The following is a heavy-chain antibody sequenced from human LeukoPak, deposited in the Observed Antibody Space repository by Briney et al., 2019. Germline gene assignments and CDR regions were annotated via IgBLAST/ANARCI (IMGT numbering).Heavy chain of an antibody. CDR3: ARQAVGDYDY. V-gene: IGHV5-51*01. Sequence: GESLKISCKGSGSRFASHWIAWVRQMPGQGLEWVGIIYPADSDTKYSPSFQGQVTISVEKSISTAYLQWGSLKASDTAMYYCARQAVGDYDYWGQGTLVTVSS. D-gene: IGHD6-13*01. J-gene: IGHJ4*02. CDR1: GSRFASHW. CDR2: IYPADSDT.